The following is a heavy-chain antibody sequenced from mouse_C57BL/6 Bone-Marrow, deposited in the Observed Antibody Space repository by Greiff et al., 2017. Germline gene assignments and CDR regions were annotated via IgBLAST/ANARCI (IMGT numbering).Heavy chain of an antibody. CDR1: GFTFSSYA. J-gene: IGHJ2*01. Sequence: EVQRVESGEGLVKPGGSLKLSCAASGFTFSSYAMSWVRQTPEKRLAWVAYISSGGDYIYYADTVKGRFTICRDHARNTLDLPMSSLKSEDTAMYYFTRENVRYYFDYGGQGTTLTVSA. D-gene: IGHD1-1*01. CDR2: ISSGGDYI. CDR3: TRENVRYYFDY. V-gene: IGHV5-9-1*02.